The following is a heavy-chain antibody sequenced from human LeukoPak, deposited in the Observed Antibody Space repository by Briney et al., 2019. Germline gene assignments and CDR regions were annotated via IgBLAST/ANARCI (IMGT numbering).Heavy chain of an antibody. CDR3: ARQENTGYSYGLLYLGYFDP. D-gene: IGHD5-18*01. CDR1: GGSISSSSYY. CDR2: IYYSGST. V-gene: IGHV4-39*01. Sequence: SETLSLTCTVSGGSISSSSYYWGWIRQPPGKGLEWIGSIYYSGSTYYNPSLKSRVTISVDTSKNQFSLKLSSVTAADTAVYYCARQENTGYSYGLLYLGYFDPWGRGTLVTVSS. J-gene: IGHJ2*01.